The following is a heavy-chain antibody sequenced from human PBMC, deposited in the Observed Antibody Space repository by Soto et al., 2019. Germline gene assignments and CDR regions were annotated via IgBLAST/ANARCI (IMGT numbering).Heavy chain of an antibody. D-gene: IGHD6-19*01. J-gene: IGHJ4*02. CDR1: GFTFSDYY. CDR2: ISSSGSTI. Sequence: PGGSLRLSCAASGFTFSDYYMSWIRQAPGKGLEWVSYISSSGSTIYYADSVKGRFTISRDNAKNSLYLQMNSLRAEDTAVYYCARAPYSSDLAAIFDYWGQGTLVTVSS. V-gene: IGHV3-11*01. CDR3: ARAPYSSDLAAIFDY.